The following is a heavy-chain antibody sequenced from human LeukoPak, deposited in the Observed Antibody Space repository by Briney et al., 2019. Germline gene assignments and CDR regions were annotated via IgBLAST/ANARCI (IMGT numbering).Heavy chain of an antibody. Sequence: GESLKISCKGSGYSFTSYWIGWVRQMPGKGLEWMGWISAYNGNTNYAQKLQGRVTMTTDTSTSTAYMELRSLRSDDTAVYYCARGLWSYYGSSGSYPIDYWGQGTLVTVSS. V-gene: IGHV1-18*04. D-gene: IGHD3-22*01. CDR2: ISAYNGNT. CDR1: GYSFTSYW. CDR3: ARGLWSYYGSSGSYPIDY. J-gene: IGHJ4*02.